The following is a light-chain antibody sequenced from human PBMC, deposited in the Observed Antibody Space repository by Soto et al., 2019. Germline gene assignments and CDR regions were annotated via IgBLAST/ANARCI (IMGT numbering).Light chain of an antibody. CDR1: TSDVGSYNF. CDR2: EVT. Sequence: HSALTQPASVSGSPGQSITISCSGTTSDVGSYNFVSWYQLKSAKAPKLVIYEVTNRPSGVSYRFSGSKSGNTASLTISGLQTEDEAVYYCTSYTSSDTVVFGGGTKVTVL. J-gene: IGLJ3*02. CDR3: TSYTSSDTVV. V-gene: IGLV2-14*01.